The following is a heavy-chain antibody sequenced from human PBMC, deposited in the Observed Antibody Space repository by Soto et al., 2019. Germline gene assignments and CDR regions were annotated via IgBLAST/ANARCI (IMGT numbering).Heavy chain of an antibody. Sequence: SVKVSCKASGGTFSSYAISWVRQAPGQGLEWMGGIIPIFGTANYAQRFQGRVTITADDSTSTAYMELSSLRSDDTAVYYCARAGGDFWSPSDAFDIWGQGTMVTVSS. D-gene: IGHD3-3*01. J-gene: IGHJ3*02. V-gene: IGHV1-69*13. CDR3: ARAGGDFWSPSDAFDI. CDR2: IIPIFGTA. CDR1: GGTFSSYA.